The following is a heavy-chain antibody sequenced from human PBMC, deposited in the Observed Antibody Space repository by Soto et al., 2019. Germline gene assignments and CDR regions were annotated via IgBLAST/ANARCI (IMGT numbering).Heavy chain of an antibody. CDR1: GFSVSSNY. Sequence: GGSLRLFCAASGFSVSSNYMTWVRQAPGKGLEWGSIIYSDGRTNYADSVKGRFTISRDNSKNTVYLQMTSLSADDTAVYYCAREISAGFGEPWLDPWGQGTLVTVSS. J-gene: IGHJ5*02. D-gene: IGHD3-10*01. CDR3: AREISAGFGEPWLDP. CDR2: IYSDGRT. V-gene: IGHV3-53*01.